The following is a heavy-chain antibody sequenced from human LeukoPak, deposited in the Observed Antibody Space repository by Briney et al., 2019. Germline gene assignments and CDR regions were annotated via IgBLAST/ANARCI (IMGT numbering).Heavy chain of an antibody. D-gene: IGHD1-26*01. CDR1: GGSIRSYY. Sequence: SETLSLTCTVSGGSIRSYYWSWIRQPAGKGLEWIGRVYTSGNTNYNPSLKSRVTMSVDTSKNQFSLKLSSVTAADTAVYYCARDNSGGYFAVFDYWGQGTLVTVSS. J-gene: IGHJ4*02. CDR3: ARDNSGGYFAVFDY. CDR2: VYTSGNT. V-gene: IGHV4-4*07.